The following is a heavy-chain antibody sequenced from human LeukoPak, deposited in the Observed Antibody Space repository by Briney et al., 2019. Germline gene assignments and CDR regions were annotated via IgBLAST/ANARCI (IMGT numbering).Heavy chain of an antibody. CDR2: IYFSGST. D-gene: IGHD5-18*01. CDR3: ARRDSHGFSYYFDY. CDR1: GGPLNSGVYY. V-gene: IGHV4-31*03. Sequence: SETLSLTCTVSGGPLNSGVYYWSWIRQHPGKGLEWIGYIYFSGSTYYNPSLKSRVTISVDTSKNQFSLNLRSVTAADTAVYYCARRDSHGFSYYFDYWGQGALVTVSS. J-gene: IGHJ4*02.